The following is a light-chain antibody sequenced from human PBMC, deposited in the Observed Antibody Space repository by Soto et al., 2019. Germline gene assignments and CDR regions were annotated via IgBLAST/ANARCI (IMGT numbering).Light chain of an antibody. V-gene: IGLV1-51*01. CDR1: SSNIGNNY. CDR3: GTWDSSLSSWV. Sequence: QSVLTQPPSVSAAPGQKVTISCSGSSSNIGNNYVSWYQHLPGTAPKLLMYDSIKRPSGIPDRFSGSKSGTSATLDISGLQTGDEADYYCGTWDSSLSSWVFGGGTKLTVL. J-gene: IGLJ3*02. CDR2: DSI.